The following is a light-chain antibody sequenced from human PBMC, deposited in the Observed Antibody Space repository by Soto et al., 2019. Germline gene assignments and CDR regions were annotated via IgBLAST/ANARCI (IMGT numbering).Light chain of an antibody. CDR3: QQYGCSPFT. CDR2: GAS. J-gene: IGKJ3*01. V-gene: IGKV3-20*01. CDR1: QSVSSSY. Sequence: EIVLTQSPGTLSLSPGERATLSCSASQSVSSSYLAWYQQKPGQAPRLLMYGASSRATVIQDRFSGSVSVTDFTLTISRLEPEAFAESYCQQYGCSPFTFGPGTKVVIK.